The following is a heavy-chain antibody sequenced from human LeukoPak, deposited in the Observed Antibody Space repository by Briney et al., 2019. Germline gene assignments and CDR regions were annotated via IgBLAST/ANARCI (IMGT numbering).Heavy chain of an antibody. D-gene: IGHD1-26*01. Sequence: GGSLRLSCAVSGFTFSSYEMNWVRQAPGKGLEWVSYISSSGSTIYYADSVKGRFTISRDNAKNSLYLQMNSLRAEDTAVYYCARGDSGGYYFDYWGQGTLVTVSS. CDR1: GFTFSSYE. J-gene: IGHJ4*02. V-gene: IGHV3-48*03. CDR2: ISSSGSTI. CDR3: ARGDSGGYYFDY.